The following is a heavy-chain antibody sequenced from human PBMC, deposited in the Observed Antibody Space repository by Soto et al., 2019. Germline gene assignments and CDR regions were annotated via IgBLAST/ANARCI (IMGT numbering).Heavy chain of an antibody. D-gene: IGHD2-15*01. J-gene: IGHJ6*03. Sequence: QLQLQESGPGLVKPSATLSLTCTVSGGSISSSSYYWGWIRQPPGKGLEWIGSIYYSGSTYYNPFLKRLVTTAEDTSKNSCALKMSSVSAEKAAVYYGASVVCSGGSCYSPYYYYMDVWGKGTTVTVSS. CDR3: ASVVCSGGSCYSPYYYYMDV. CDR1: GGSISSSSYY. V-gene: IGHV4-39*02. CDR2: IYYSGST.